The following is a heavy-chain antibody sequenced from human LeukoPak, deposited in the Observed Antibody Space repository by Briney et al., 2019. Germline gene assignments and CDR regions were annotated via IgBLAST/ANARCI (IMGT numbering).Heavy chain of an antibody. Sequence: PSETLSLTCAASGVPFSNYYWSWVRQSRSQGLEWIGEINHSGYTNYNPSLKSRVTMSIDTSKNQFSLKLTSVTAADAGVYYCTRAVAGHPDWGQGTLVTVSS. CDR2: INHSGYT. CDR3: TRAVAGHPD. V-gene: IGHV4-34*01. CDR1: GVPFSNYY. D-gene: IGHD6-19*01. J-gene: IGHJ4*02.